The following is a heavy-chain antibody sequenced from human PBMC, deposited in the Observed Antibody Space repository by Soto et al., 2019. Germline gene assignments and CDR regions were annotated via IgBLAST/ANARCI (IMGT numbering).Heavy chain of an antibody. CDR1: GFTFSDYW. CDR3: ARGGFAFDI. Sequence: EVQLVESGGGLVQPGESLRVSCATSGFTFSDYWMTWVRQAPGKGLEWVANIKPDGSDKNYVDSVKGRFTISRDNAKNSLYLQMNNLKVEDTAMYYCARGGFAFDIWGQGTMVTVSS. D-gene: IGHD3-10*01. J-gene: IGHJ3*02. CDR2: IKPDGSDK. V-gene: IGHV3-7*04.